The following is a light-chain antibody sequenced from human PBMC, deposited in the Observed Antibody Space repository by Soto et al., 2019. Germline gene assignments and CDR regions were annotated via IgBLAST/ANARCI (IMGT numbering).Light chain of an antibody. CDR1: SSDVGGYNY. J-gene: IGLJ2*01. V-gene: IGLV2-14*01. CDR2: DAS. CDR3: NSYTSSSTLV. Sequence: QSALTQPASVSGSPGQSITISCTGTSSDVGGYNYVSWYQQHPGKAPKLIIYDASHRPSGVSNRFSGSKSGNTASLTISGLQAEDEDDYYCNSYTSSSTLVFGGGTQLTVL.